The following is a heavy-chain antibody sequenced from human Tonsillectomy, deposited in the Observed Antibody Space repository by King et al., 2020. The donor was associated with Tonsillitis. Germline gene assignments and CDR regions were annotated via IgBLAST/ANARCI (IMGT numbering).Heavy chain of an antibody. J-gene: IGHJ3*02. CDR1: GFTFDDYA. V-gene: IGHV3-9*01. CDR3: AKDIRRWGLVRSFAFDI. Sequence: VQLVESGGGLVQPGRSLRLSCAASGFTFDDYAMHWVRQAPGKGLEWVSGISWNSGSIGYADSVKGRFTISRDNAKNSLYLQMNSLRAEDTALYYCAKDIRRWGLVRSFAFDIWGQGTMVTVSS. D-gene: IGHD1-26*01. CDR2: ISWNSGSI.